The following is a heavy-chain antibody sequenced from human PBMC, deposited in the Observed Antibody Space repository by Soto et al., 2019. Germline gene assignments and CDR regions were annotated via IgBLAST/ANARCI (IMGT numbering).Heavy chain of an antibody. D-gene: IGHD3-16*01. J-gene: IGHJ6*02. CDR1: GFTFSDHY. CDR2: TRNKANSYTT. Sequence: GVSLRLSCVASGFTFSDHYMDWVRQAPGKGLEWVGRTRNKANSYTTEYAASVKGRFTISRDDSKNSLYLQMNSLKTEDAAVYYCARGGMNYYYFYGMDVWGQGTTVTVSS. V-gene: IGHV3-72*01. CDR3: ARGGMNYYYFYGMDV.